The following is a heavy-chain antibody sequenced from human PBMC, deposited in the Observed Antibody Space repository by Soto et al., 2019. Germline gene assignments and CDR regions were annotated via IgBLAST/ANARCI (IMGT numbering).Heavy chain of an antibody. J-gene: IGHJ6*02. D-gene: IGHD2-21*02. V-gene: IGHV1-69*02. CDR3: ARRRYCGADCYSKYYYGMDV. CDR1: GSTFSSYT. CDR2: IIPVLGVT. Sequence: QVHLVQSGAEMKKPGSSVKVSCQASGSTFSSYTVSWVRQAPGQGLERMGRIIPVLGVTNYAPKFKGRVTITADKSKTTAYMELSSLRSGDTAVYYCARRRYCGADCYSKYYYGMDVWGQGTTVTVSS.